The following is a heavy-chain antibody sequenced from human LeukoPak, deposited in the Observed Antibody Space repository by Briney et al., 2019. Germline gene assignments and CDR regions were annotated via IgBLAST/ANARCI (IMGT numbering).Heavy chain of an antibody. Sequence: PGGSLRLSCAASGFTFSSHWMHWVRQAPGKGLVWVSRINSDGSITTYADSAQGRFTISRDNAKNTLYLQMNSSRVEDTAVYYCARDYNWNPPDYWGQGTLVTVSS. V-gene: IGHV3-74*01. D-gene: IGHD1-1*01. CDR1: GFTFSSHW. J-gene: IGHJ4*02. CDR2: INSDGSIT. CDR3: ARDYNWNPPDY.